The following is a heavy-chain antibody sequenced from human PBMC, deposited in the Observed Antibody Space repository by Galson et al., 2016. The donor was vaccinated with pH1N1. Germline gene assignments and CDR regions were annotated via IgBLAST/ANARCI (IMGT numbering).Heavy chain of an antibody. CDR1: GFTFDDYA. CDR3: AKVTGYLYGYVDY. D-gene: IGHD5-18*01. CDR2: ISWNSGSI. V-gene: IGHV3-9*01. Sequence: SLRLSCAASGFTFDDYAMHWVRQAPGKGLEWVSGISWNSGSIGYADSVKGRFTISRDNAKNSLYLQMNSLRAEDTALYYWAKVTGYLYGYVDYWGQGTLVTVSS. J-gene: IGHJ4*02.